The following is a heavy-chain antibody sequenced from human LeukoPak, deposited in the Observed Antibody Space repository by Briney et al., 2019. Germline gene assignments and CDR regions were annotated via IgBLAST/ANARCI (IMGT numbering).Heavy chain of an antibody. D-gene: IGHD2-21*02. CDR2: ISSNGGST. Sequence: GGSLRLSCAASGFTFSNYAMHWVRQAPGKGLEYVSAISSNGGSTYYENSVKGRFTISRDNSKNTLYLQMGSLRAEDMAVYYCARDLRLKELAYCGGDCLDYWGQGTLVTVSS. V-gene: IGHV3-64*01. CDR1: GFTFSNYA. CDR3: ARDLRLKELAYCGGDCLDY. J-gene: IGHJ4*02.